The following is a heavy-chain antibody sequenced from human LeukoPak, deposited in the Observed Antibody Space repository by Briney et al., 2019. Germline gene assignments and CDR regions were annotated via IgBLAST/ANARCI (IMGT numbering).Heavy chain of an antibody. Sequence: ASVKVSCKASGGTFSSYAISWVRQAPGQGLEWMGWISAYNGNTNYAQKLQGRVTMTTDTSTSTAYMDLRSLRSDDTAVYYCARDMNGVWDELVLDPWGQGTLVTVSS. CDR2: ISAYNGNT. CDR1: GGTFSSYA. V-gene: IGHV1-18*01. D-gene: IGHD2-8*01. CDR3: ARDMNGVWDELVLDP. J-gene: IGHJ5*02.